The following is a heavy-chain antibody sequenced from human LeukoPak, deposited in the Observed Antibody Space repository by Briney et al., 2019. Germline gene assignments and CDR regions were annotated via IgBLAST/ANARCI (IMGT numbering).Heavy chain of an antibody. CDR3: ARGIEGYYGSGSYTLFDP. D-gene: IGHD3-10*01. CDR2: IIPIFGTA. CDR1: GGTFSSYA. J-gene: IGHJ5*02. Sequence: SVKVSCKASGGTFSSYAISWVRQAPGQGLEWMGGIIPIFGTANYAQKFQGRVTITADESTSTAYMELSSLRSEDTAVYYCARGIEGYYGSGSYTLFDPWGQGTLVTVSS. V-gene: IGHV1-69*13.